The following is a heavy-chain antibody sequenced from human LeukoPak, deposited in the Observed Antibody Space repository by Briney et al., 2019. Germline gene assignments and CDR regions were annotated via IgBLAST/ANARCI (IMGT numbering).Heavy chain of an antibody. Sequence: KPGGSLRLSCAATGFTFSIYSMNWVRQAPGKGLEWVSSISSGGSYISYADSVKGRFTISRDNAKNSLYLQMNSLRAEDTAVYYCARIYASGIDPWGQGTLVTVSS. CDR1: GFTFSIYS. CDR3: ARIYASGIDP. CDR2: ISSGGSYI. V-gene: IGHV3-21*01. D-gene: IGHD3-10*01. J-gene: IGHJ5*02.